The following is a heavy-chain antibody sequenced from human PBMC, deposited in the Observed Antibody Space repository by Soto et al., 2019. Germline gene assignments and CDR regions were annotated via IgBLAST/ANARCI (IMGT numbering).Heavy chain of an antibody. D-gene: IGHD3-10*01. CDR1: GYTFKSHG. CDR3: ARDGNLWFGEYHYGLDV. V-gene: IGHV1-18*01. Sequence: ASVKGSCKASGYTFKSHGISWVRQAPGQGLEWMGWISTYNGNTNCAQKFQGRLTMTTDTSTSTAYMELTSLRSDDTAMYHCARDGNLWFGEYHYGLDVWGQGTTVTLYS. J-gene: IGHJ6*02. CDR2: ISTYNGNT.